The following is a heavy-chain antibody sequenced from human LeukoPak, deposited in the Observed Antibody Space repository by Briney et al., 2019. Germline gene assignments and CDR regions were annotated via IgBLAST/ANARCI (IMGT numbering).Heavy chain of an antibody. D-gene: IGHD5-12*01. Sequence: PGGSLRLSCAASGFSFSTHGFHWVRQAPGKGLEWVAVIWYDGSQKKYADSVKGRFTISRDDSKSMVYLQMNSLRADDTAVYYCAREYNWYFDLWGRGTLVTVSS. CDR3: AREYNWYFDL. CDR2: IWYDGSQK. CDR1: GFSFSTHG. V-gene: IGHV3-33*01. J-gene: IGHJ2*01.